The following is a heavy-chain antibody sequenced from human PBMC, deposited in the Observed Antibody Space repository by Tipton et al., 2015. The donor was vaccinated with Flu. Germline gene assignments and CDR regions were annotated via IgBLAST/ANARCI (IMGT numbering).Heavy chain of an antibody. CDR2: IYNSEYT. CDR3: ARDPSLGMPDYFDS. V-gene: IGHV4-59*12. CDR1: GGSIGSYY. Sequence: TLSLTCTVSGGSIGSYYWNWIRQPPGKGLEWIGYIYNSEYTKYSPSLKSRVTISVDTSKKQFSLQLRSVTAADTAVYFCARDPSLGMPDYFDSWGQGILVTASS. D-gene: IGHD2-2*01. J-gene: IGHJ4*02.